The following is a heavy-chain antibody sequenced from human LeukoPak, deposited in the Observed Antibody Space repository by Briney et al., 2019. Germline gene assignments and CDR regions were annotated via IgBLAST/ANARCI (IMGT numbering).Heavy chain of an antibody. CDR3: ALTYYYDSSGPDYMDV. V-gene: IGHV4-34*01. CDR2: ISHSGST. CDR1: GGSFSGYY. Sequence: SETLSLTCAVYGGSFSGYYWSWIRQPPGKGLEWIGEISHSGSTNYNPSLKSRVTISVDTSKNQFSLKLSSVTAADTAVYYCALTYYYDSSGPDYMDVWGKGTTVTISS. D-gene: IGHD3-22*01. J-gene: IGHJ6*03.